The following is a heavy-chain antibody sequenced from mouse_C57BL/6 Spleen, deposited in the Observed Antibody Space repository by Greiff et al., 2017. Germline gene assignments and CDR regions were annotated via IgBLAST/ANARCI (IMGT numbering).Heavy chain of an antibody. Sequence: EVHLVESEGGLVQPGRSLKLSCPASGFPFSDYYMAWVRQVPETGLEWVANINYDGSGTYYLDSLKSRFIISRDNAKNMLYLQMSSLKSEDTATYYCARLWLRQIFDYWGQGTTRTVSS. CDR3: ARLWLRQIFDY. D-gene: IGHD2-2*01. J-gene: IGHJ2*01. CDR2: INYDGSGT. V-gene: IGHV5-16*01. CDR1: GFPFSDYY.